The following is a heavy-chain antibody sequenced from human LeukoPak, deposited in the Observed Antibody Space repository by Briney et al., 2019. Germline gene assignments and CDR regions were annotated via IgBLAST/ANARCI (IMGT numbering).Heavy chain of an antibody. Sequence: ASVKVSCKASGYTFTGYYMHWLRQAPGQGLEWMGLINPNSGGTNYAQKFQGRVTMTRDTSISTAYMELSRLRSDDTAVYYCARSVVVPAARDYWGQGTLVTVSS. V-gene: IGHV1-2*02. D-gene: IGHD2-2*01. CDR2: INPNSGGT. J-gene: IGHJ4*02. CDR3: ARSVVVPAARDY. CDR1: GYTFTGYY.